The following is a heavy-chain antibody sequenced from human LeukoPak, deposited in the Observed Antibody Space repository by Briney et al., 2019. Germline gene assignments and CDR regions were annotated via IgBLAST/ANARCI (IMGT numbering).Heavy chain of an antibody. CDR2: IYYSGST. D-gene: IGHD3-10*01. J-gene: IGHJ2*01. V-gene: IGHV4-59*11. Sequence: PSETLSVTCTVSGDSINGLYWSWIRQPPGKGLQWIGFIYYSGSTHYNPSLKGRVTISVDTSKNQFSLKLSSVTAADTAVYYCARRTTYYYGSGSYLVRWYFDLWGRGTLVTVSS. CDR1: GDSINGLY. CDR3: ARRTTYYYGSGSYLVRWYFDL.